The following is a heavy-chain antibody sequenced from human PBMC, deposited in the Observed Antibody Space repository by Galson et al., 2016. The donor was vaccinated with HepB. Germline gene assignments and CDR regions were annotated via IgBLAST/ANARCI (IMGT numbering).Heavy chain of an antibody. V-gene: IGHV4-30-4*01. Sequence: TLSLTCTVSGGSISSGDYYWSWIRQPPGKGLEWIGYIYYSGSTYYNPSLKSRVTISVDTSKNQFSLKLSSVPAADTAVYYCARGPSQQWLGGFDYWGQGTLVTVSS. CDR3: ARGPSQQWLGGFDY. CDR2: IYYSGST. D-gene: IGHD6-19*01. CDR1: GGSISSGDYY. J-gene: IGHJ4*02.